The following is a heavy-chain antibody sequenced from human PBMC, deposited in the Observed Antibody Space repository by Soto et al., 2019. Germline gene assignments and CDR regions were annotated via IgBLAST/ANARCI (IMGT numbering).Heavy chain of an antibody. J-gene: IGHJ5*02. Sequence: ASVKVSCKVSGDTLTELSMHWVRQAPGKGLEWMGGFDPEDGETSYAQKFQGRVTMTRDTSKNQFSLKLSSVTAADTAVYYCARVGAAAGGLVRRWFEPWGQGTLVTVSS. CDR3: ARVGAAAGGLVRRWFEP. V-gene: IGHV1-24*01. CDR2: FDPEDGET. D-gene: IGHD6-13*01. CDR1: GDTLTELS.